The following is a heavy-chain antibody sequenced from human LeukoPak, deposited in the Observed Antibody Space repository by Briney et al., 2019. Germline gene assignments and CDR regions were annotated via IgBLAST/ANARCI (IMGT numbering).Heavy chain of an antibody. CDR3: TRHLDYYGAGSYEY. CDR2: IHYSGST. J-gene: IGHJ4*02. Sequence: SETLSLTCTVSGGSISGFHWSWIRQPPGKGLEWIGYIHYSGSTDYNPSLKSRVTISVDTSKNQFSLKLSSVTAADTAVYYCTRHLDYYGAGSYEYWGQGTLVTVSS. V-gene: IGHV4-59*08. D-gene: IGHD3-10*01. CDR1: GGSISGFH.